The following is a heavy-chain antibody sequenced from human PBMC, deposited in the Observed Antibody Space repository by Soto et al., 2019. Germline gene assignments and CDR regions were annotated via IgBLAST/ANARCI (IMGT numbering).Heavy chain of an antibody. CDR2: INPSGGST. Sequence: QVQLVQSGAEVKKPGASVRVSCKASGYTFTYYYMHWVRQAPGQGLEWMGIINPSGGSTNYAQKFRGRVTMTRDTSTSTVYMGLSSLRSEDTAVYYCARVQGTTGTTNLYWYFDLWGRGTLVTVSS. D-gene: IGHD1-1*01. J-gene: IGHJ2*01. V-gene: IGHV1-46*01. CDR3: ARVQGTTGTTNLYWYFDL. CDR1: GYTFTYYY.